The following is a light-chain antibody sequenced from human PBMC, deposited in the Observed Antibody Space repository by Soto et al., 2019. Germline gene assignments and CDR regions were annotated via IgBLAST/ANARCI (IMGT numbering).Light chain of an antibody. V-gene: IGLV1-51*01. CDR2: DNN. J-gene: IGLJ3*02. CDR1: TSNIGNAH. CDR3: GTWDTSLSAWV. Sequence: QSVLTQPPSVSAAPGQKVTISCSGSTSNIGNAHVSWYLHLPGTAPKLLIYDNNRRPSGIRDRLSGSKSGTSATLGITGLQTGDEADYYCGTWDTSLSAWVFGGGTKLTVL.